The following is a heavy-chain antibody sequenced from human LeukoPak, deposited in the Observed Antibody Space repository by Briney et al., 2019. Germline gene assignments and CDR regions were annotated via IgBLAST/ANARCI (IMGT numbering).Heavy chain of an antibody. J-gene: IGHJ4*02. V-gene: IGHV3-13*01. CDR3: ARGVIQLSGSDLFDY. CDR2: IGIRGET. CDR1: GFTLIDYD. D-gene: IGHD1-1*01. Sequence: PPGGSLRLSCAASGFTLIDYDMHWVRQVIGKGLEWVSAIGIRGETHYSGSVRSRFTISTEKAASSLYLHMNSVRAEDTAVYYSARGVIQLSGSDLFDYYGEGTLVTVSS.